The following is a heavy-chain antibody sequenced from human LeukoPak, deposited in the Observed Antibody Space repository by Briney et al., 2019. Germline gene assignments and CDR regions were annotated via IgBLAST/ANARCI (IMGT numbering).Heavy chain of an antibody. D-gene: IGHD3-10*01. V-gene: IGHV4-59*08. CDR2: IYYSGTT. CDR1: GGSISRYS. J-gene: IGHJ4*02. Sequence: NTSETLSLTCTVSGGSISRYSWSWIRQPPGKGLEWIAYIYYSGTTNYNPSLKSRVTISVDTSKNQFSLRLSSVTAADTAVYYCARHYGSGTYPLDYWGQGTLVAVSS. CDR3: ARHYGSGTYPLDY.